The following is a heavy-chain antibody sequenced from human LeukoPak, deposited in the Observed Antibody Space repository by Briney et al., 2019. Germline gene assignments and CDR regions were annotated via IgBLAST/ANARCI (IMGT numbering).Heavy chain of an antibody. V-gene: IGHV3-7*01. D-gene: IGHD5-12*01. Sequence: PGGSLRLSCAASGFTFSSYWMSWVRQAPGKGLEGVANINQDGSEKHYVDSVKGRFIISRDNAKNSLYLQMNSLRAEDTAVYYCARARGYGTVNWFDPWGQGTLVTVSS. CDR3: ARARGYGTVNWFDP. CDR2: INQDGSEK. CDR1: GFTFSSYW. J-gene: IGHJ5*02.